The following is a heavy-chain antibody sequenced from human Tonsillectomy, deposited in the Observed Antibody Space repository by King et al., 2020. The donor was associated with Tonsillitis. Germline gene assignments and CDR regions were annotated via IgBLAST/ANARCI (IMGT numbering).Heavy chain of an antibody. D-gene: IGHD6-13*01. Sequence: VQLVESGGGVVQPGRSLRLSCAASGFTFSSYGMHWVRQAPGKGLEWVAVISYDGSNKYYADSVKGRFTISRDNSKNTLYLQMNSLRAEDTAVYYCAKDRPGGSSWSYYYYYGMDVWGQGTTVTVSS. V-gene: IGHV3-30*18. J-gene: IGHJ6*02. CDR2: ISYDGSNK. CDR1: GFTFSSYG. CDR3: AKDRPGGSSWSYYYYYGMDV.